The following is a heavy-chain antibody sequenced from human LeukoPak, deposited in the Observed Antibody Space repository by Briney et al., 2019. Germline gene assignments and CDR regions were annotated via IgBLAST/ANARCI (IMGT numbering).Heavy chain of an antibody. CDR2: INPSGGST. V-gene: IGHV1-46*01. CDR3: AREYDIQGPRGYYYYYYGMDV. D-gene: IGHD3-9*01. J-gene: IGHJ6*02. Sequence: ASVKVSCKASGYTFTSYYMHWVRQAPGQGLEWMGIINPSGGSTSYAQKFQGRVTMTRDTSTSTVYMELSSLRSEDTAVYYCAREYDIQGPRGYYYYYYGMDVWGQGTTVTVSS. CDR1: GYTFTSYY.